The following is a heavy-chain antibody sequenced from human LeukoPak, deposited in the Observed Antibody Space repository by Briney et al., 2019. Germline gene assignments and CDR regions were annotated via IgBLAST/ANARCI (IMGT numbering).Heavy chain of an antibody. V-gene: IGHV3-21*01. CDR1: WFPFSSHS. CDR3: ARGSSADTTMGDY. CDR2: IASSSSHI. Sequence: GGSLRLSCAASWFPFSSHSMNWVRQAPGKGLEGVSSIASSSSHIYYADSVKGRFPISRANGKNSLYLQMNSLRAEYTAVYYCARGSSADTTMGDYWGLGTLVTVSS. D-gene: IGHD5-18*01. J-gene: IGHJ4*02.